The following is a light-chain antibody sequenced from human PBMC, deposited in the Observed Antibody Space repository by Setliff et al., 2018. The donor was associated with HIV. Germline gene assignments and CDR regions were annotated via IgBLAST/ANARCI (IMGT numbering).Light chain of an antibody. Sequence: QSALPQPPSASGSPGQSVTISCTGTSSDIGRYNYISWYQQHPGKAPKLMIYEVNKRPSGVPDRFSGSKSGNMASLTVSGLQAEDEADYYCTSYTGSNSFALYVFGSGTKVTVL. J-gene: IGLJ1*01. CDR3: TSYTGSNSFALYV. CDR1: SSDIGRYNY. V-gene: IGLV2-8*01. CDR2: EVN.